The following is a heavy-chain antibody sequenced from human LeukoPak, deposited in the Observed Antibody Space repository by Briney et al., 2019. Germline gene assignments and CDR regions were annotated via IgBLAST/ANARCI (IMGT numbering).Heavy chain of an antibody. CDR2: IKPDGSEK. V-gene: IGHV3-7*01. D-gene: IGHD1-26*01. Sequence: PGGSLRLSCAASGFTFSTDWMNWVRQAPGKGLEWVANIKPDGSEKYFVGSVKGRFTISRDNAKNSLYLQMNSLRAEDTAVYYCLRSGGYWGQGTPVTVSS. CDR1: GFTFSTDW. J-gene: IGHJ4*02. CDR3: LRSGGY.